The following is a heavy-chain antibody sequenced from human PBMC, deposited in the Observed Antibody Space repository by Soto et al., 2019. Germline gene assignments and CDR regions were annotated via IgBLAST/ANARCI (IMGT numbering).Heavy chain of an antibody. CDR1: GGSMRNYF. J-gene: IGHJ4*02. D-gene: IGHD3-10*01. CDR3: ARSDYGEFDS. V-gene: IGHV4-59*01. Sequence: NPSETLSLTCTVSGGSMRNYFWNWIRQPPGKGLEWIAYIHFGGTTNYNPSLKSRVAISMDMSTNQLSLKLNSVTGADTALYYCARSDYGEFDSWGQGTLVTVSS. CDR2: IHFGGTT.